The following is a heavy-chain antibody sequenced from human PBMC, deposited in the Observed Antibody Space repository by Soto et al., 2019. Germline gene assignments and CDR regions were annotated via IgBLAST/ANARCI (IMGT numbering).Heavy chain of an antibody. CDR3: ARGLFSENFYSGGWYFFDS. Sequence: SETLSLTCGVYGGSFTGYSWTWIRQSPRKGLEWIGQINHSGSAIYNPSLKSRITISLLTSNNQFSLDLSSVTAADTAVYYCARGLFSENFYSGGWYFFDSWGQGTLVTVSS. CDR1: GGSFTGYS. D-gene: IGHD1-26*01. V-gene: IGHV4-34*01. CDR2: INHSGSA. J-gene: IGHJ4*02.